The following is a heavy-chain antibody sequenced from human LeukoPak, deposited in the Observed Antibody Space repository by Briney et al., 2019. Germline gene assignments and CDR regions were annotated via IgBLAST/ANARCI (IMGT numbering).Heavy chain of an antibody. CDR2: ISYDGSNK. D-gene: IGHD2-2*01. Sequence: GGFLRLSCAASGFTFSSYGMHWVRQAPGKGLECVAIISYDGSNKYYADSVKGRFTISRDNSKNTLYVQMNSLRAEDTAVYYCAKDLVVIPDVTYYYYAMDVWGQGTTVTVSS. J-gene: IGHJ6*02. CDR3: AKDLVVIPDVTYYYYAMDV. CDR1: GFTFSSYG. V-gene: IGHV3-30*18.